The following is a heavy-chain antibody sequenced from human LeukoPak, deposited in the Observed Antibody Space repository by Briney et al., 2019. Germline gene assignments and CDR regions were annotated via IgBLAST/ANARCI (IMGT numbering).Heavy chain of an antibody. J-gene: IGHJ4*02. Sequence: PSETLSLTCSVSGAPVNNHHWGWIRQPGGKGLEWIGRITASGSTNYTPSLRSRVTISVDKSKNQLFLRLASVTAADTAVYYCARDKVVVAASGKYYFDYWGQGTLVAVSS. CDR1: GAPVNNHH. CDR3: ARDKVVVAASGKYYFDY. D-gene: IGHD2-15*01. CDR2: ITASGST. V-gene: IGHV4-4*07.